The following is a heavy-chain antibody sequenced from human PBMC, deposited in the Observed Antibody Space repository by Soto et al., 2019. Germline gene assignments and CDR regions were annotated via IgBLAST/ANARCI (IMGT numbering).Heavy chain of an antibody. D-gene: IGHD3-3*01. J-gene: IGHJ4*02. CDR3: ARGGSYDFWSGYYIGYFDY. V-gene: IGHV1-18*01. Sequence: GASVKVSCKASGYTFTSYGISWVRQAPGQGLEWMGWISAYNGNTNYAQKLQGRVTMTTDTSTSTAYMERRSLRSDDTAVYYCARGGSYDFWSGYYIGYFDYWGQGTLVTVSS. CDR1: GYTFTSYG. CDR2: ISAYNGNT.